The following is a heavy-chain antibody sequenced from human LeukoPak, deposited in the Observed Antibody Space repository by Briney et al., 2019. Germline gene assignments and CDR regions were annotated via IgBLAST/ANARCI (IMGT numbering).Heavy chain of an antibody. V-gene: IGHV3-23*01. Sequence: GGSLRLSCADSGFTFSSYAMSWVRQVPGKGLEWVSAISGSGGSTYYADSVKGRFTISRDNSKNTLYLQMNSLRAEDTAVYYCAKDIYGSGSYYIYAFDIWGQGTMVTVSS. CDR3: AKDIYGSGSYYIYAFDI. J-gene: IGHJ3*02. D-gene: IGHD3-10*01. CDR1: GFTFSSYA. CDR2: ISGSGGST.